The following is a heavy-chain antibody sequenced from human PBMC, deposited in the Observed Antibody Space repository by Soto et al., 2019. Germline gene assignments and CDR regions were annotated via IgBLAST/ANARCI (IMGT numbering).Heavy chain of an antibody. CDR1: GYTFAHYF. V-gene: IGHV5-51*01. CDR2: IYPGNSDT. D-gene: IGHD3-9*01. J-gene: IGHJ4*02. CDR3: ARHVYYDVLKKNY. Sequence: PGESLKLSCTGSGYTFAHYFIGWVRQMPGKGLEWMGIIYPGNSDTRYSPSFQGQVTISADTSISTAYLEWSSLKASDTAIYYCARHVYYDVLKKNYWGQGTLVTVSS.